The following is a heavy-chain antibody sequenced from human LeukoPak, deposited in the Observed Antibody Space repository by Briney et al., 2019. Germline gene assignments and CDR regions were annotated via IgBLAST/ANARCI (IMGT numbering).Heavy chain of an antibody. CDR2: VIPIFGTA. V-gene: IGHV1-69*05. CDR3: ATARHCSGGSCSNPPLTPYDY. Sequence: ASVKVSCKASGGTFSSYAISWVRQGPGQGLEWMGGVIPIFGTANYAQKFQGRVTITTDESTSTAYMELSSLRSEDTAVYYCATARHCSGGSCSNPPLTPYDYWGQGTLVTVSS. J-gene: IGHJ4*02. D-gene: IGHD2-15*01. CDR1: GGTFSSYA.